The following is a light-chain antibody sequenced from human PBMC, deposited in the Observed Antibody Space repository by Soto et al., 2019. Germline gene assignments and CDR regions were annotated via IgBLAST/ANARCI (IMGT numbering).Light chain of an antibody. CDR3: QQYNTWLWT. V-gene: IGKV3-15*01. Sequence: EVVMTQSPATLSVSPGERATLSCRASQSVNANLAWYQQKPGQAPRLLIHGASNRATGIPARFSGSGFGTEFMLTISGLQSEDFAVYYCQQYNTWLWTFGQGTKVEI. CDR1: QSVNAN. J-gene: IGKJ1*01. CDR2: GAS.